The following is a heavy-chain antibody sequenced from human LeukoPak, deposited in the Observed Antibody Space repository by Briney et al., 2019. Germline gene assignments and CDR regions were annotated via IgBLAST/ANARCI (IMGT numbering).Heavy chain of an antibody. V-gene: IGHV4-38-2*01. J-gene: IGHJ4*02. CDR1: GYSLGTNYY. D-gene: IGHD3-16*01. Sequence: PSETQCLTCAVSGYSLGTNYYWGWIRQSPGKGLDWIGRIYRHDITSYNPSLRGRVYMSEDTSKNQFPLQLTSVTAADMAVYYCARYDSRGSASAKFDYWGQGIMVTVSS. CDR3: ARYDSRGSASAKFDY. CDR2: IYRHDIT.